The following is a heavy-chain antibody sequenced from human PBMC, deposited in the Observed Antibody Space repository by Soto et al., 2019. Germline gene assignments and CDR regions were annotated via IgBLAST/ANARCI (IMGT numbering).Heavy chain of an antibody. V-gene: IGHV3-21*01. CDR2: ISSSSSYI. J-gene: IGHJ6*03. CDR1: GFTFSSYS. Sequence: EVQLVESGGGLVKPGGSLRLSCAASGFTFSSYSMNWVRQAPGKGLEWVSSISSSSSYIYYADSVKGRFTISRDNAKNSLYLQMNSLRAEDTAVYYCARWGGSGYDPGNGPAAAILGVYYYYYYMDVWGKGTTVTVSS. CDR3: ARWGGSGYDPGNGPAAAILGVYYYYYYMDV. D-gene: IGHD5-12*01.